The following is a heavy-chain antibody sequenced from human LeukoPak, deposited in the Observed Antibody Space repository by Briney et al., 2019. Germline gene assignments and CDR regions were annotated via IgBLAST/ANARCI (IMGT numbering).Heavy chain of an antibody. J-gene: IGHJ4*02. CDR2: ISSSSSYI. Sequence: GGSLRLSCAASKFTFSTYAMHWVRQAPGKGLEWVSSISSSSSYIYYADSVKGRFTISRDNAKNSLYLQMNSLRAEDTAVYYCARKNTYDFWSGLQYFDYWGQGTLVTVSS. D-gene: IGHD3-3*01. CDR1: KFTFSTYA. CDR3: ARKNTYDFWSGLQYFDY. V-gene: IGHV3-21*01.